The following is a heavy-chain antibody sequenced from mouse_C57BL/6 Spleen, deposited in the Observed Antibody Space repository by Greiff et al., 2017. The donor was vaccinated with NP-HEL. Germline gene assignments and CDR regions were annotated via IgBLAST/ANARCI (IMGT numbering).Heavy chain of an antibody. V-gene: IGHV5-12*01. D-gene: IGHD1-1*01. Sequence: EVKLVESGGGLVQPGGSLKLSCAASGFTFSDYYMYWVRQTPEKRLEWVAYISNGGGSTYYPDTVKGRFTISRDNARNTLYLQMSRLKSEDTAMYYCARHGSGSSDYAMDYWGQGTSVTVSS. CDR2: ISNGGGST. CDR1: GFTFSDYY. J-gene: IGHJ4*01. CDR3: ARHGSGSSDYAMDY.